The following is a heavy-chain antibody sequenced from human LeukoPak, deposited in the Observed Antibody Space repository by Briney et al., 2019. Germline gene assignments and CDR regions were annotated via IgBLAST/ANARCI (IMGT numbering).Heavy chain of an antibody. J-gene: IGHJ4*02. D-gene: IGHD4-17*01. CDR1: GFHFANYW. V-gene: IGHV5-51*01. CDR3: ATHTYGDYSFAF. Sequence: GAPLKISCKAPGFHFANYWIAWVRQMPGKGLEWMGIIYPDDSDTRYSPSFEGQVTISADKSISTAYLQWSGLTASDTAKYYCATHTYGDYSFAFWGQATLVIVSS. CDR2: IYPDDSDT.